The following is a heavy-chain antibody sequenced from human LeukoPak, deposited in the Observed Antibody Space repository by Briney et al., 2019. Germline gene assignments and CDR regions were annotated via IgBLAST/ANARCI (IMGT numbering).Heavy chain of an antibody. CDR3: ASGYDWGLY. D-gene: IGHD5-12*01. J-gene: IGHJ4*02. CDR1: GYSFTDYY. V-gene: IGHV1-2*02. CDR2: INPNSGGA. Sequence: ASVKVSCKASGYSFTDYYMHWVRQAPGQGLEWMGWINPNSGGADYAQKYQGRVTMTRDTSISTAYMELSRLTSDDTAIYYCASGYDWGLYWGQGTRVTVSS.